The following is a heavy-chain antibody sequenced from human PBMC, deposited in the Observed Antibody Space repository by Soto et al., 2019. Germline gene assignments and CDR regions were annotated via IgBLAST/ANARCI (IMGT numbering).Heavy chain of an antibody. CDR1: GFTFSSYA. D-gene: IGHD1-26*01. Sequence: GGSLRLSCAASGFTFSSYAMSWVRQAPGKGLEWVSAISGSGGSTYYADSVKGRFTISRDNSKNTLYLQMNSLRAEDTAVYYCAKSRGAATSRSWFDPWGQGTLVTVSS. V-gene: IGHV3-23*01. CDR3: AKSRGAATSRSWFDP. CDR2: ISGSGGST. J-gene: IGHJ5*02.